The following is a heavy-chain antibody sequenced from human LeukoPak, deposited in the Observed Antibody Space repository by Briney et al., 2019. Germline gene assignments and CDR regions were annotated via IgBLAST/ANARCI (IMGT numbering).Heavy chain of an antibody. D-gene: IGHD2-15*01. CDR2: MNPSSGNT. V-gene: IGHV1-8*01. CDR1: GYTFTSYD. CDR3: ARGSRYCSGGSCAKY. J-gene: IGHJ4*02. Sequence: ASVKVSCKASGYTFTSYDINWVRQATGQGLEWMGWMNPSSGNTGYAQKFQGRVTMTRNTSISTAYMELSSLRSEDTAVYYCARGSRYCSGGSCAKYWGQGTLVTVSS.